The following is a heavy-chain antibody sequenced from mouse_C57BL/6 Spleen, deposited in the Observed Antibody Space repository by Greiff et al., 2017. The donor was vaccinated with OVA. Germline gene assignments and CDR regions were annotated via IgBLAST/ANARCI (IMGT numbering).Heavy chain of an antibody. V-gene: IGHV5-16*01. Sequence: EVQLVESEGGLVQPGSSMKLSCTASGFTFSDYYMAWVRQVPEKGLEWVANINYDGSSTYYLDSLKSRFIISRDNAKNILYLQMSSLKSEDTATYYCARATIVNYFDYWGQGTTLTVSS. CDR3: ARATIVNYFDY. D-gene: IGHD2-5*01. J-gene: IGHJ2*01. CDR1: GFTFSDYY. CDR2: INYDGSST.